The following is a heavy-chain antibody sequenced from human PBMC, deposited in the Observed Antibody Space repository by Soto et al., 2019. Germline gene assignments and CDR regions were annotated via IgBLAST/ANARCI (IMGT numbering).Heavy chain of an antibody. J-gene: IGHJ4*02. CDR1: VGPFTNYT. D-gene: IGHD2-21*02. V-gene: IGHV1-69*02. CDR2: IIPVLNIA. Sequence: QVQLVQSGAEMKRPESSVKVSCEASVGPFTNYTLSWVRQAPGQGLEWMGWIIPVLNIAKYAQKCQDRINIPADESTNTAYLDVSGLRSEDTAIYFCARAPTASARFVFWGQGPLVTVSS. CDR3: ARAPTASARFVF.